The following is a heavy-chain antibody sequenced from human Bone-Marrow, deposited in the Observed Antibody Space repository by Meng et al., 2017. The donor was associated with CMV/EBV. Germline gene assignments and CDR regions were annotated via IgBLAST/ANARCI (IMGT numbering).Heavy chain of an antibody. CDR3: ASLAAAGTLYNWFDP. CDR1: GLTFSTSW. J-gene: IGHJ5*02. Sequence: GGSLRLSCRDSGLTFSTSWMTWVRQAPGKGLVWVSRINSDGSSTSYADSVKGRFTISRDNAKNTLYLQMNSLRAGDTAVYYCASLAAAGTLYNWFDPWGQGTLVTVSS. D-gene: IGHD6-13*01. CDR2: INSDGSST. V-gene: IGHV3-74*01.